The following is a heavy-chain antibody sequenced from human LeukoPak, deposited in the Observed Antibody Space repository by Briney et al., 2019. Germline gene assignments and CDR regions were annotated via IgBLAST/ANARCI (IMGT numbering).Heavy chain of an antibody. J-gene: IGHJ4*02. Sequence: ASVKVSCKASGYTLSTYGISWVRRAPGQGLEWVGWITTYNGDKKYSQKFEDRVTMTPDTSTSTYYMELRSLRSDDTAIYYCARDCSNGVCFPRDYWGQGTLVTVST. CDR3: ARDCSNGVCFPRDY. CDR2: ITTYNGDK. V-gene: IGHV1-18*01. CDR1: GYTLSTYG. D-gene: IGHD2-8*01.